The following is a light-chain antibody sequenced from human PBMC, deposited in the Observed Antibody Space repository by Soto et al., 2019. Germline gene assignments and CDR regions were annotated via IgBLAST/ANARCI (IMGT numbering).Light chain of an antibody. CDR3: QQYYDWPIT. Sequence: EIGLTKSAGTLCLCPGERVNLXCRASQPISSHRGLAWYRQQPGQAPRLXXYSSSTRAHVSPATFSGSGSVTDFTRTISSLQSEDFAVYYGQQYYDWPITFGQGTRLEIK. CDR1: QPISSH. J-gene: IGKJ5*01. V-gene: IGKV3-15*01. CDR2: SSS.